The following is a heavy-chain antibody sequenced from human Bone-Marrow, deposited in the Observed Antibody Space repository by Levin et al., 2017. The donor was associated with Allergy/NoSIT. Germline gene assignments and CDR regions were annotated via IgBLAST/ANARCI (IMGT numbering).Heavy chain of an antibody. V-gene: IGHV4-30-2*01. CDR2: IFPNGGS. D-gene: IGHD2-21*01. J-gene: IGHJ2*01. Sequence: SETLSLTCAVSGGSISSGDFSWSWLRQPPGKGLEWVGYIFPNGGSLNNPSLDSRLSISIDKSQNHFSLKIDSLTAADTALYYCARMVRGFCGPAYFDLWGRGTLVTVSS. CDR3: ARMVRGFCGPAYFDL. CDR1: GGSISSGDFS.